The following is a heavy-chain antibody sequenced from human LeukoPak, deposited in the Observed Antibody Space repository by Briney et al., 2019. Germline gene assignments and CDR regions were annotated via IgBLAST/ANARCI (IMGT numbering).Heavy chain of an antibody. CDR1: GGTFSSYA. D-gene: IGHD3-22*01. Sequence: SVTVSCKASGGTFSSYAISWVRQAPGQGLEWMGRIIPILGIANYAQKFQGRVTITADKSTSTAYMELSSLRSEDTAVYYCASTDSSGSNQADYWGQGTLVTVSS. CDR2: IIPILGIA. V-gene: IGHV1-69*04. J-gene: IGHJ4*02. CDR3: ASTDSSGSNQADY.